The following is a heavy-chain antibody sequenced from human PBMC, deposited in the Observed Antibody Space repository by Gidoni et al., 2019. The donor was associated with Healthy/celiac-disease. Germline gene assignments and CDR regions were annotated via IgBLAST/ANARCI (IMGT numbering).Heavy chain of an antibody. CDR3: ARVRGKEWLRLDYFDY. D-gene: IGHD5-12*01. V-gene: IGHV4-34*01. CDR1: GGSFSGYY. CDR2: INHSGST. Sequence: QVQLQQWGAGLLKPSETLSLTCAVYGGSFSGYYWSWIRQPPGKGLEWIGEINHSGSTNYNPSLKSRVTISVDTSKNQFSLKLSSVTAADTAVYYCARVRGKEWLRLDYFDYWGQGTLVTVSS. J-gene: IGHJ4*02.